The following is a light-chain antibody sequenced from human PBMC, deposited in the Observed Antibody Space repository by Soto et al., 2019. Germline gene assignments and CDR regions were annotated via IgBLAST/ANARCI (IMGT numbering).Light chain of an antibody. Sequence: QSVLTQPPSASGTPGQGVTISCSGSSSNIGSNYVFWYQQLPGTAPKLLVYKSNQRPSGVPDRFFGSKSGTSASLAISGLRSEDEAVYYCAAWDDSLSPHVVFGGGTKLTVL. CDR1: SSNIGSNY. V-gene: IGLV1-47*01. CDR2: KSN. J-gene: IGLJ2*01. CDR3: AAWDDSLSPHVV.